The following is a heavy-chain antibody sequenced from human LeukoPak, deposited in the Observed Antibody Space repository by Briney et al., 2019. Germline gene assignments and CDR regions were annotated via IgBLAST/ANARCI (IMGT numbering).Heavy chain of an antibody. D-gene: IGHD3-22*01. CDR1: GYSLTGYY. CDR3: ARVQGQYYYDSSTLIGAFDI. V-gene: IGHV1-2*06. Sequence: GASVKVSCKASGYSLTGYYMHWVRQAPGQGLEWMGRINPNSGGTNYAQKFQGRVTMTRDASISTAYMELRRLRSDDTAVYYCARVQGQYYYDSSTLIGAFDIWGRGTMVTVSS. CDR2: INPNSGGT. J-gene: IGHJ3*02.